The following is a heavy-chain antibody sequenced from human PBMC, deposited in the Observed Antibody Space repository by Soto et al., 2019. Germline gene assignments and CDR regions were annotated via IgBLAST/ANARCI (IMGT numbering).Heavy chain of an antibody. CDR2: ITGSGGGT. CDR1: GFTFSNYA. Sequence: EVQLLESGGGLVQPGGSLRLSCAASGFTFSNYAMTWVRQAPGKGLEWVSVITGSGGGTYYVDSVKGRFTISRDNSKNMGYLKMNSLRAEAKAVYYCATRPLTAASFDYWGQGPLVTVSS. J-gene: IGHJ4*02. D-gene: IGHD6-13*01. CDR3: ATRPLTAASFDY. V-gene: IGHV3-23*01.